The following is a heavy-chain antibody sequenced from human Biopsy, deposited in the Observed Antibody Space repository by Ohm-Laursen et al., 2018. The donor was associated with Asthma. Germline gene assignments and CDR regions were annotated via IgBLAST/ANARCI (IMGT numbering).Heavy chain of an antibody. J-gene: IGHJ6*02. D-gene: IGHD3-3*01. CDR2: SDHRGNT. CDR1: GLSSSAYY. Sequence: SDTLSLTCSMYGLSSSAYYWTWIRQTPGKGLEWIGESDHRGNTNTNATLKSRVTISKAKSANEFSLKMKSVTAADTAMYYCARGPEWSGLDIWGQGTTVTVSS. CDR3: ARGPEWSGLDI. V-gene: IGHV4-34*01.